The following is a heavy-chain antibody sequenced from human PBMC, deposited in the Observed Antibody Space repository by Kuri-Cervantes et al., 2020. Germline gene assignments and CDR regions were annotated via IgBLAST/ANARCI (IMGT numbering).Heavy chain of an antibody. Sequence: GGSLRLSCAASGFTFSSYAMHWVRQAPGKGLEWVAVISYDGSNKYYADSVKGRFTISRDNSKNTLYLQMNSLRAEDTALYYCAKTVRYFDWSALDYWGQGTLVTVSS. D-gene: IGHD3-9*01. V-gene: IGHV3-30-3*02. CDR1: GFTFSSYA. CDR2: ISYDGSNK. J-gene: IGHJ4*02. CDR3: AKTVRYFDWSALDY.